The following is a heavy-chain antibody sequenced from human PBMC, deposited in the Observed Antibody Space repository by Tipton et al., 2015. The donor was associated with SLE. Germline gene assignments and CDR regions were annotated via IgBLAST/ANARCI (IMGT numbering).Heavy chain of an antibody. D-gene: IGHD1-14*01. Sequence: TLSLTCTVSGGSISCIGYYWSWIRQHPGKGLEWIGYIYHTGSTYYNPSLESRLTISIDTSKNQFSLRLTSMTPADTALYYCARARRTTSSHFDYWGQGTLVTVSS. CDR1: GGSISCIGYY. CDR3: ARARRTTSSHFDY. V-gene: IGHV4-31*03. CDR2: IYHTGST. J-gene: IGHJ4*02.